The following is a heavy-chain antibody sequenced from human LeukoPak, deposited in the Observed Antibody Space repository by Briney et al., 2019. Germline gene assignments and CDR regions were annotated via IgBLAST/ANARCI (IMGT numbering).Heavy chain of an antibody. CDR2: ISGSGGST. J-gene: IGHJ4*02. D-gene: IGHD3-9*01. CDR3: AKVPGYQDPSFFDY. Sequence: GGSLRLSCAASGFTFTTYWMGWVRQAPGKGLEWVSAISGSGGSTYYADSVKGRFTISRDNSKNTLYLQMNSLRAEDTAVYYCAKVPGYQDPSFFDYWGQGTLVTVSS. V-gene: IGHV3-23*01. CDR1: GFTFTTYW.